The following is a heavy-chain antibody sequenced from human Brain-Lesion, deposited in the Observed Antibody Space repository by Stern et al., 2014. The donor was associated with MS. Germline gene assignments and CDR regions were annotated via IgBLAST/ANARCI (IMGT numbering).Heavy chain of an antibody. Sequence: QVQLQESGPGLVKPSETLSLTCTVSGGSISSSTYYWAWIRQPPGKGLEWIGNIYYSGFTYYNPSLKSRVTISVDMSKNQFSLKLSSVTAADTAIYYCARHDSVPRPSQLYSARDRGPGNFDYWGQGTLVTVSS. D-gene: IGHD1-26*01. J-gene: IGHJ4*02. CDR3: ARHDSVPRPSQLYSARDRGPGNFDY. V-gene: IGHV4-39*01. CDR2: IYYSGFT. CDR1: GGSISSSTYY.